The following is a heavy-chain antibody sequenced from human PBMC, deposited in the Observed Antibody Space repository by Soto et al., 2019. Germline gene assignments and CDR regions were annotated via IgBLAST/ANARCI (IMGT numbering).Heavy chain of an antibody. CDR1: GYTLTELS. J-gene: IGHJ6*02. V-gene: IGHV1-24*01. CDR2: FDPEDGET. D-gene: IGHD1-1*01. Sequence: ASVKVSCKASGYTLTELSMHWVRQAPGKGLEWMGGFDPEDGETIYAQKFQGRVTMTEDTSTDTAYMELSSLRSEDTAVYYCATVNERYYYYYGMDVWGQGTTVTVSS. CDR3: ATVNERYYYYYGMDV.